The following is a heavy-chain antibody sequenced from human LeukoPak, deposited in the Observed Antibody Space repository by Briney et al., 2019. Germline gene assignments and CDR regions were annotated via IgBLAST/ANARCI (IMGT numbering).Heavy chain of an antibody. V-gene: IGHV4-59*01. CDR3: VRAASPPRGNSPADI. Sequence: SETLSLTCTVSGDSISVYYWGWIRQPLGKGLEWIGYVYETGSTVYSPSLKSRVTMSIDTAKKEFSLSLSSVTSEDTAVYYCVRAASPPRGNSPADIWGQGTLVTVSS. CDR1: GDSISVYY. D-gene: IGHD4-23*01. CDR2: VYETGST. J-gene: IGHJ4*02.